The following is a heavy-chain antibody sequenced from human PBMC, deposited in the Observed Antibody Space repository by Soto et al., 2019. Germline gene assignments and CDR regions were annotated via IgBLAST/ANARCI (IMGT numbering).Heavy chain of an antibody. Sequence: LRLSCAASGFTFSSYWMHWVRQAPGKGLVWVSRISDDGSSTTYADSVRGRFTISRDNANYTLYLEISSLRAGDTGVYYCARRHDSGSDNRGQGPLVTVST. CDR3: ARRHDSGSDN. D-gene: IGHD4-17*01. CDR1: GFTFSSYW. V-gene: IGHV3-74*03. J-gene: IGHJ4*02. CDR2: ISDDGSST.